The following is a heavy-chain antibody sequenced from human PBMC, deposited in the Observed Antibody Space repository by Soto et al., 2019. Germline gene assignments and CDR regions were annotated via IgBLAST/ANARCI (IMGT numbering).Heavy chain of an antibody. D-gene: IGHD2-8*01. CDR3: AIDNGGTFDY. Sequence: QVHLVESGGGSVKPGGSLRLSCAASGFTFSDYYMTWIRQAPGKGLEWVSYVSSRSNSTNYADSMKGRFTISRDNAKNSLYLQMTSLRAEDTAVYYCAIDNGGTFDYWGQGTLVTVSS. CDR2: VSSRSNST. J-gene: IGHJ4*02. CDR1: GFTFSDYY. V-gene: IGHV3-11*05.